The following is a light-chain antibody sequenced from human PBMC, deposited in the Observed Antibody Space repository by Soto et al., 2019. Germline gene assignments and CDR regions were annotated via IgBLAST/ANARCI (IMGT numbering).Light chain of an antibody. CDR1: QSVSSN. CDR2: GAS. V-gene: IGKV3-15*01. CDR3: QQYNNWPRT. J-gene: IGKJ1*01. Sequence: EIVMTQSPATLSVSPGERATLSCRASQSVSSNLAWYQQKPGQAPRLLIYGASTSATGIPARFSGSGSGTEFSLTIGSLQSEDFAVYYCQQYNNWPRTFGQGNKVEIK.